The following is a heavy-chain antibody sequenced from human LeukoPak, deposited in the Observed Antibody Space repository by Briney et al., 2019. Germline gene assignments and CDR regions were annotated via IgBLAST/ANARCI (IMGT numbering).Heavy chain of an antibody. D-gene: IGHD4-23*01. CDR3: ARATGNSDHSPREPIHWYFDL. CDR1: GGTFSTFG. V-gene: IGHV1-69*13. J-gene: IGHJ2*01. CDR2: IIPIFGAA. Sequence: SVKVSCKASGGTFSTFGLSWGRQAPGQGGERVGGIIPIFGAANYAQKFQGRVTITADESTSTAYMEPSSLRSDDTAVYFCARATGNSDHSPREPIHWYFDLWGRGTLVTVSS.